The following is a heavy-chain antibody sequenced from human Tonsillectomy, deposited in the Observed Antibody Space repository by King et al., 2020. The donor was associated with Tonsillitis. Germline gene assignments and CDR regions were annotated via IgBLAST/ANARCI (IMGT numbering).Heavy chain of an antibody. D-gene: IGHD5-18*01. J-gene: IGHJ4*02. V-gene: IGHV3-74*01. CDR2: INRDGLII. CDR1: GFTFSTSW. CDR3: ARAGQYRFDY. Sequence: VQLVESGGGLVQPGGPLRLSCAPSGFTFSTSWGHWVRQVPGKGLVWVSLINRDGLIINYAESVKGRFTISRDNAKNTLYLQMDSLRAEDTAVYYCARAGQYRFDYWGQGILVTVSS.